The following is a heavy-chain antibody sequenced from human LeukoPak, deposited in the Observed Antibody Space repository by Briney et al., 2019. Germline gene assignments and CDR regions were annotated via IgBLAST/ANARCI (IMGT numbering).Heavy chain of an antibody. D-gene: IGHD2/OR15-2a*01. CDR3: ARALSFPYLLDS. CDR2: FFQSHKS. V-gene: IGHV4-38-2*01. CDR1: GHSTTRGYY. J-gene: IGHJ4*02. Sequence: SETLSLTCAISGHSTTRGYYWAWFRQSPGKGLEWIATFFQSHKSFYNASLESRVTMSLDTSKSQFSLNPTSVTAADTAVYSCARALSFPYLLDSWGRGTQVTVSS.